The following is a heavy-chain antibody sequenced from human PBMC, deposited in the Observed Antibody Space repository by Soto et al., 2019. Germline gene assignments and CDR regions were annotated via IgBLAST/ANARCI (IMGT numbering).Heavy chain of an antibody. Sequence: QVQLQQWGAGLLKPSETLSLTCAVYGGSFSGYYWSWIRQPPGKGLEWIGGINHSGSTNYNPSLKSRVTISVDTSKNQFSLKLSSVTAADTAVYYCARGWGIAAVKRHWYFDLWGRGTLVTVSS. D-gene: IGHD6-13*01. CDR3: ARGWGIAAVKRHWYFDL. J-gene: IGHJ2*01. CDR2: INHSGST. V-gene: IGHV4-34*01. CDR1: GGSFSGYY.